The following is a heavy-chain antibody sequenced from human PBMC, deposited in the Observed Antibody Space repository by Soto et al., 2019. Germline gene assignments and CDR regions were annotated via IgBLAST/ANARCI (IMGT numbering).Heavy chain of an antibody. CDR3: AKAFSWYDY. CDR1: GFTFSSYA. D-gene: IGHD6-13*01. J-gene: IGHJ4*02. Sequence: EVQLLESGGGLIQPGGSLRLSCAASGFTFSSYAMNWVRQAPGKGLEWVSGISGSGGSTYYADSVKGRFTISRDNSKNTLYLQMSSMKPEDTAVYYCAKAFSWYDYWGQGTLVTVSS. V-gene: IGHV3-23*01. CDR2: ISGSGGST.